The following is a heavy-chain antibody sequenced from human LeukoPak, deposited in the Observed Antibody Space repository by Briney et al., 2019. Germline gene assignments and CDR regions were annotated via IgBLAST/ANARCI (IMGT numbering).Heavy chain of an antibody. J-gene: IGHJ4*02. CDR1: GFTFNDYV. CDR3: AKDRSIGTYYTFDH. Sequence: GGSLRLSCAASGFTFNDYVMTWVRQVPGKGLEWVSSISASGAMTYYADSVKSRFTVSRDNSKNTLYLQMSRLTAADTAVYNCAKDRSIGTYYTFDHWGQGTLVTVSS. D-gene: IGHD1-26*01. V-gene: IGHV3-23*01. CDR2: ISASGAMT.